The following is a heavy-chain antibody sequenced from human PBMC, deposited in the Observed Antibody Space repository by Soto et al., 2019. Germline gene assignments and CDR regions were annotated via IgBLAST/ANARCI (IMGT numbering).Heavy chain of an antibody. J-gene: IGHJ4*02. D-gene: IGHD3-22*01. CDR2: INNDGSIT. V-gene: IGHV3-74*01. CDR1: GFTFSSYW. CDR3: AIRASYYDSSGYFDY. Sequence: GGSLRLSCAASGFTFSSYWMHWVRQAPGKGLVWVSRINNDGSITTYAGSVKGRFTISRDNAKNTLYLQMNSLRAEDTAVYYCAIRASYYDSSGYFDYWGQGTLVTVSS.